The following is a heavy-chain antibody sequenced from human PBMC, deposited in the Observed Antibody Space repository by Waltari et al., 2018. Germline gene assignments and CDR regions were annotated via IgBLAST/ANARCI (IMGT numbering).Heavy chain of an antibody. CDR1: GFSFSSYE. Sequence: EVQLVESGGGLVQPGGSLRLSCAASGFSFSSYEMNWVRQAPGKGPEWISHISANADTIYTADSVKGRFSIFRDNVKNTLYLQMNSVRAEDTAVYYCASSRWYYFDYWGQGIIITVSS. J-gene: IGHJ4*02. D-gene: IGHD6-13*01. CDR3: ASSRWYYFDY. CDR2: ISANADTI. V-gene: IGHV3-48*03.